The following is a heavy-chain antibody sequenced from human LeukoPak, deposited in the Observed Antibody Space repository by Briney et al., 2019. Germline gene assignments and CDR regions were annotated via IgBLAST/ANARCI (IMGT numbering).Heavy chain of an antibody. CDR3: ARDGGDYGRLGY. D-gene: IGHD4-17*01. CDR2: ISTDGYTT. CDR1: GLAFSAYK. J-gene: IGHJ4*02. Sequence: GGSLRLSCAASGLAFSAYKMHWVRQAPRKGLVWVSRISTDGYTTDYADFVQGRFTASRDNTKNTWSLEMNSLRAEDTAVYYCARDGGDYGRLGYWGQGTLVTVSS. V-gene: IGHV3-74*01.